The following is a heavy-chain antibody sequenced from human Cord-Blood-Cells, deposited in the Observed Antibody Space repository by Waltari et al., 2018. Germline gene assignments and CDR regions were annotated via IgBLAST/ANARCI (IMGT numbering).Heavy chain of an antibody. CDR1: GYTFTGYY. Sequence: QVQLVQSGAEVKKPGASVKVSCKASGYTFTGYYMHWVRQAPGQGLEWMGRINPNSCGTNYAQKFQGRVTMTRDTSISTAYMELSRLRSDDTAVYYCARVRRSSSSFDYWGQGTLVTVSS. J-gene: IGHJ4*02. CDR3: ARVRRSSSSFDY. CDR2: INPNSCGT. V-gene: IGHV1-2*06. D-gene: IGHD6-6*01.